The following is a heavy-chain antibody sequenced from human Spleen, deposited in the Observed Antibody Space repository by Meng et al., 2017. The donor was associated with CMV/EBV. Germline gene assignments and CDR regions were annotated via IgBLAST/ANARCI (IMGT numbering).Heavy chain of an antibody. J-gene: IGHJ6*02. CDR1: GFTFSTYW. Sequence: GESLKISCAASGFTFSTYWMHWVRQAPGKGLVWVSHISSDGSGTSYADSVKGRFTISRDNAKNTLSLQMNSLRAEDTAVYYCARDKGWLQFVGMDVWGQGTTVTVSS. CDR3: ARDKGWLQFVGMDV. D-gene: IGHD5-24*01. CDR2: ISSDGSGT. V-gene: IGHV3-74*01.